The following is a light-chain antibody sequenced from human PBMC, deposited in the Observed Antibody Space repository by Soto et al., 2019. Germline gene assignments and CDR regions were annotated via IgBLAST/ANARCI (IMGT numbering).Light chain of an antibody. J-gene: IGKJ1*01. CDR2: KAS. CDR3: QHYNSYSEA. Sequence: DIQMTQSPSTLSGSVGDRVTITCRASQTISSWLAWYQQKPGKAPKLLIYKASTLKSGVPSRFSGSGSGTEFTLTIRSLQPDDFATYYCQHYNSYSEAVGQGTKVDI. V-gene: IGKV1-5*03. CDR1: QTISSW.